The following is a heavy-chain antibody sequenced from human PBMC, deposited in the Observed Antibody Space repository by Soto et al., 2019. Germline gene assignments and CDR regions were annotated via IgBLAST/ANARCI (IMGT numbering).Heavy chain of an antibody. D-gene: IGHD6-19*01. CDR1: GGSISSGDYY. CDR2: IYYSGST. V-gene: IGHV4-30-4*01. Sequence: PSETLSLTCTVSGGSISSGDYYWSWIRQPPGTGLEWIGYIYYSGSTYYNPSLKSRVTISVDTSKNQFSLKLSSVTAADTAVYYCARGGQWLALDYWGQGTLVTVSS. CDR3: ARGGQWLALDY. J-gene: IGHJ4*02.